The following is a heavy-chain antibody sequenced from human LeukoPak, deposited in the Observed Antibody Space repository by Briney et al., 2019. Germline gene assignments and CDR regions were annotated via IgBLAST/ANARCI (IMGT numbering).Heavy chain of an antibody. V-gene: IGHV4-61*02. CDR2: IYTSGST. CDR3: ASSGYWENFDN. CDR1: GGSISSGSYY. Sequence: PSETLSLTCTVSGGSISSGSYYWSWIRQPAGKGLEWIGRIYTSGSTNYNPSLKSRVTISVDTSKNQFSLKLSSVTAADTAVYYCASSGYWENFDNWGQGTLVTVSS. J-gene: IGHJ4*01. D-gene: IGHD3-22*01.